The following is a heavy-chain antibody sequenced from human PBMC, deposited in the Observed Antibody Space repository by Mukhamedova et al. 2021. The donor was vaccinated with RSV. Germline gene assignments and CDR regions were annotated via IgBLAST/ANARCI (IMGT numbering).Heavy chain of an antibody. D-gene: IGHD3-10*01. J-gene: IGHJ4*02. Sequence: GQGLEWIGSNYYSGSTYYNPSLKSRVTISGDTSKNQFSLTLTSVTAADTAVYFCARPRDTMVREPFDSWGQGILVTVSS. CDR3: ARPRDTMVREPFDS. CDR2: NYYSGST. V-gene: IGHV4-39*01.